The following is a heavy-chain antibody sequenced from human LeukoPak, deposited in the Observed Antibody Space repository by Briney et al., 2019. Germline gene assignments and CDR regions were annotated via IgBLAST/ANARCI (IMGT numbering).Heavy chain of an antibody. V-gene: IGHV3-66*01. Sequence: QSGGSLRLSCAASGFTVSSNYMSWVRQAPGKGLEWVSVIYSGGSTYYADSVKGRFTISRDNSKNTLYLQMNSLRTEDTAVYYCAKDWRWKEDIYGMNVWGQRTTVTVSS. CDR1: GFTVSSNY. J-gene: IGHJ6*02. CDR3: AKDWRWKEDIYGMNV. CDR2: IYSGGST. D-gene: IGHD5-24*01.